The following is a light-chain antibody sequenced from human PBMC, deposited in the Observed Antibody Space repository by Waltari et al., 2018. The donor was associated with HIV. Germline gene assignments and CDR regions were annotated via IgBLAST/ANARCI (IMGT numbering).Light chain of an antibody. CDR1: KIGDKY. CDR3: QVWDSTTALG. CDR2: QDT. J-gene: IGLJ2*01. V-gene: IGLV3-1*01. Sequence: SYELTQPPSVSVTPGQTASITCSGNKIGDKYACWYQQRPGQSPVLVIYQDTKRPSGIPERFSGSNSGNTATLTIRGTQTMDEADYYCQVWDSTTALGFGGGTKLTVL.